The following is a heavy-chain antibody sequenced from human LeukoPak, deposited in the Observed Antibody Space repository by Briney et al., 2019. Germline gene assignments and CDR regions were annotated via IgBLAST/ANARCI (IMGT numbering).Heavy chain of an antibody. D-gene: IGHD6-25*01. J-gene: IGHJ4*02. CDR2: IFHSGST. CDR3: ARTISGWHYFDF. CDR1: GASVSSGGYS. V-gene: IGHV4-30-2*01. Sequence: PSETLSLTCAVSGASVSSGGYSWSWVRQPPGKGLEWIGYIFHSGSTYYNPSLKSRVTISVDTSKNQFSLKLSSVTAADTAVFYCARTISGWHYFDFWGQGILVTVSS.